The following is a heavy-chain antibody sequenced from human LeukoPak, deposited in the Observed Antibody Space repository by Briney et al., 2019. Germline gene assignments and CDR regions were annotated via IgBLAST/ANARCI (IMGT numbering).Heavy chain of an antibody. CDR2: IWYDGGNK. J-gene: IGHJ4*02. D-gene: IGHD3-10*01. Sequence: PGRSLRLSCAASGFTFSSYGMHWVRQAPGKGLEWVAVIWYDGGNKYYADSVKGRFTISRDNSKNTLYLQMNSLRAEDTAVYYCARGGDPRITMVRGVIPNDYWGQGTLVTVSS. V-gene: IGHV3-33*01. CDR3: ARGGDPRITMVRGVIPNDY. CDR1: GFTFSSYG.